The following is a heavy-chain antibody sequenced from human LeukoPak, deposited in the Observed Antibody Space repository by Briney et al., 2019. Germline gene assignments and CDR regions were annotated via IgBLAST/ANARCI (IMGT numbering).Heavy chain of an antibody. CDR3: ATGAPSGAYYYMDV. CDR1: GYTLTELS. J-gene: IGHJ6*03. D-gene: IGHD3-10*01. Sequence: ASVKVSCKVSGYTLTELSMHWVRQAPGKGLEWMGGFDPEDGETIYAQKFQGRVTMTEDTSTDTAYMGLSSLRSEDTAVYYCATGAPSGAYYYMDVWGKGTTVTVSS. V-gene: IGHV1-24*01. CDR2: FDPEDGET.